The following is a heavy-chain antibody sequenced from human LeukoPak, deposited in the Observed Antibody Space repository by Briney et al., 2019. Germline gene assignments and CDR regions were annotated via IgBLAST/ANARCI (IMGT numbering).Heavy chain of an antibody. J-gene: IGHJ4*02. V-gene: IGHV3-53*01. D-gene: IGHD1-1*01. CDR3: AIAQSWDELFDS. CDR2: ISINTDT. Sequence: GGSLTLSCAASGIAVTGNYMSWVRQPPGKELEWVAFISINTDTFYADSVRGRFTISRDSSKNTLFLQMNSLRDEDSAVYYCAIAQSWDELFDSWGQGTLVTVSS. CDR1: GIAVTGNY.